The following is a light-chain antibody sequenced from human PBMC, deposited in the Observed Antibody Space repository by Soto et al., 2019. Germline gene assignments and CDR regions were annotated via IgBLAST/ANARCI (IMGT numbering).Light chain of an antibody. CDR2: KAS. V-gene: IGKV1-5*03. CDR3: QQYNSYSSA. J-gene: IGKJ1*01. Sequence: DIQMTQSPSTLSASVGDRVTITCRASQSISSWLAWYQQKPGKAPKLLIYKASRLASGVPARFSGSGSGTEFTLTISSLQPDDFATYYCQQYNSYSSAFGQGTKVEIK. CDR1: QSISSW.